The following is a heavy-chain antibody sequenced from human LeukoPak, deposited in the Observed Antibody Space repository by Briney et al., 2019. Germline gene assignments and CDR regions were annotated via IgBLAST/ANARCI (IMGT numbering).Heavy chain of an antibody. V-gene: IGHV3-7*01. D-gene: IGHD4-17*01. Sequence: GGSLRLSCAASGFTFSSYWMSWVRQAPGKGLEWVANIKQDGSEKYYVDSVKGRFTISRDNAKNSLYLQMNSLRAEDTAVYYCARDVVYGDYPYYYYYGMDVWGQGTTVTVSS. J-gene: IGHJ6*02. CDR1: GFTFSSYW. CDR2: IKQDGSEK. CDR3: ARDVVYGDYPYYYYYGMDV.